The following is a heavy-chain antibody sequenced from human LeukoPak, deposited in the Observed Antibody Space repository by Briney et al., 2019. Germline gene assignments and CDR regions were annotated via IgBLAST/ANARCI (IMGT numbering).Heavy chain of an antibody. CDR2: ISYDGSNK. CDR3: ARVNDSSGYLSGQIDY. CDR1: GFTFSSYA. J-gene: IGHJ4*02. V-gene: IGHV3-30*04. Sequence: PGGSLRLSCAASGFTFSSYAMHWVRQAPGKGLEWVAVISYDGSNKYYADSVKGLFTISRDNSKNTLYLQKNSPRAEDTAVYYCARVNDSSGYLSGQIDYWGQGTLVTVSS. D-gene: IGHD3-22*01.